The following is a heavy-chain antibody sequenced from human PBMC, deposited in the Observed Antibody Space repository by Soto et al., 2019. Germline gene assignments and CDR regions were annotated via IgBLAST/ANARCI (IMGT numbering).Heavy chain of an antibody. D-gene: IGHD3-16*01. CDR3: ARVGFPRGSQRGWFDP. V-gene: IGHV1-3*01. CDR2: INAGNGNT. J-gene: IGHJ5*02. CDR1: GYTFTSYA. Sequence: GASVKVSCKASGYTFTSYAMHWVRQAPGQRLGWMGWINAGNGNTKYSQKFQGRVTITRDTSASTAYMELSSLRSEDTAVYYCARVGFPRGSQRGWFDPWGQGTLVTVSS.